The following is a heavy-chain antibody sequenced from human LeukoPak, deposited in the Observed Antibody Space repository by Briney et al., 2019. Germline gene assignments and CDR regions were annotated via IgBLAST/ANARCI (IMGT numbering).Heavy chain of an antibody. D-gene: IGHD5-12*01. CDR2: IRSKAYGGTT. V-gene: IGHV3-49*04. J-gene: IGHJ4*02. Sequence: GRSLRLSCTASGFTFGDYAMSWVRQAPGKGLEWVGFIRSKAYGGTTEYAASVKGRFTISRDDSKSIAYLQMNSLKTEDTAVYYCTPHRGYSDYGFDYWGQGTLVTVSS. CDR1: GFTFGDYA. CDR3: TPHRGYSDYGFDY.